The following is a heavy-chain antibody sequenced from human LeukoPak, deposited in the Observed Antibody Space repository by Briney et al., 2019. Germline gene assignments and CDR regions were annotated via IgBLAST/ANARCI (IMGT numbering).Heavy chain of an antibody. CDR1: GYTFTSYG. D-gene: IGHD3-22*01. CDR3: ARLSTIGDSSGYFVN. Sequence: ASVKVSCKASGYTFTSYGISWVRQAPGQGLEWMGRINPNRGGTNYAQKFQGRVTMTGDTSISTAYMELSSLRSDDTAVYYCARLSTIGDSSGYFVNWGQGTLVTVSS. V-gene: IGHV1-2*06. CDR2: INPNRGGT. J-gene: IGHJ4*02.